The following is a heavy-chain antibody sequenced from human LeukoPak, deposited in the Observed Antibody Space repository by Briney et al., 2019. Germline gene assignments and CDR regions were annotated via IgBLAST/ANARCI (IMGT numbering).Heavy chain of an antibody. Sequence: GGTLRLSCAASGFTFSNVAMSWVRQAPGKGLKWVSTISSGGGTYNGAAARGRFTIPRDNSKNTVYLQMTSLRAEDTAVYYCAKDMWDGSGGAFDFWGQGTMVTVSA. V-gene: IGHV3-23*01. J-gene: IGHJ3*01. D-gene: IGHD3-10*01. CDR1: GFTFSNVA. CDR2: ISSGGGT. CDR3: AKDMWDGSGGAFDF.